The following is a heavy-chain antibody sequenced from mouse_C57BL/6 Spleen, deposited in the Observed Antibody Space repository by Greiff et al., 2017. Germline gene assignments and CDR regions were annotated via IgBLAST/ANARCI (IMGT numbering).Heavy chain of an antibody. CDR1: GYSITSGYY. D-gene: IGHD2-3*01. CDR3: ARGSYDGYQSPFYYAMDY. CDR2: ISYDGSN. J-gene: IGHJ4*01. V-gene: IGHV3-6*01. Sequence: VQLKESGPGLVKPSQSLSLTCSVTGYSITSGYYWNWIRQFPGNKLEWMGYISYDGSNNYNPSLKNRISITRDTSKNQFFLKLNSVTTEDTATYYCARGSYDGYQSPFYYAMDYWGQGTSVTVSS.